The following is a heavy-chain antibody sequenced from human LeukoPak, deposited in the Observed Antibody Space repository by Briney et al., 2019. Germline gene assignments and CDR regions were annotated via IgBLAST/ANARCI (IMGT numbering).Heavy chain of an antibody. V-gene: IGHV3-30*18. Sequence: GGSLRLSCAASGFTFSSYGMHWVRQAPGKGLEWVAVISYDGSNKYYADSVMGRFTISRDNSKNTLYLQMNSLRAEDTAVYYCAKDLYNWNDFFDYWGQGTLVTVSS. D-gene: IGHD1-1*01. CDR3: AKDLYNWNDFFDY. CDR1: GFTFSSYG. J-gene: IGHJ4*02. CDR2: ISYDGSNK.